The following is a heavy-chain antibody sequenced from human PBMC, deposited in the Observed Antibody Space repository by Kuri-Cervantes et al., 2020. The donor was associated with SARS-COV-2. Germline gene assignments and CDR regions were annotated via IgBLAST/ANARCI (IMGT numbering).Heavy chain of an antibody. J-gene: IGHJ4*02. CDR2: VRGKANNYAT. Sequence: GGSLRLSCEVSGFLFSASAIHWVRQGSGKGLEWVGRVRGKANNYATAYAASVKGRFTISRDDSKNTLYLQMNSLKTEDTAVYYCTRDDFWSGYSNYWGQGTLVTVSS. CDR3: TRDDFWSGYSNY. V-gene: IGHV3-73*01. CDR1: GFLFSASA. D-gene: IGHD3-3*01.